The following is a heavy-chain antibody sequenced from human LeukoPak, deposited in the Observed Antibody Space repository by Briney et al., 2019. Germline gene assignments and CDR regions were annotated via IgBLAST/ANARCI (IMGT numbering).Heavy chain of an antibody. CDR3: ARSLDIVVVPAAIRRRESGFDP. J-gene: IGHJ5*02. V-gene: IGHV1-24*01. D-gene: IGHD2-2*02. Sequence: ASVKVSCKVSGYTLTELSMHWVRQAPGKGLEWMGGFDPEDGETIYAQKLQGRVTMTTDTSTSTAYMELRSLRSDDTAVYYCARSLDIVVVPAAIRRRESGFDPWGQGTLVTVSS. CDR2: FDPEDGET. CDR1: GYTLTELS.